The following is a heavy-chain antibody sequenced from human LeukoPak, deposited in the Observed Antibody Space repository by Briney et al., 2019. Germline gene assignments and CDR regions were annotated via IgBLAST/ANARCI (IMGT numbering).Heavy chain of an antibody. Sequence: GASVTVSCKASGYTFTSYYMHWVRQAPGQGQEWMGIINTSGGRRSNEQKFQGRGTMTRDRTTSTVYMELSSLRSEHTAVYYCAREGSVVVAATWTDNWFDPWGQGTLVTVSS. CDR3: AREGSVVVAATWTDNWFDP. J-gene: IGHJ5*02. CDR1: GYTFTSYY. CDR2: INTSGGRR. D-gene: IGHD2-15*01. V-gene: IGHV1-46*01.